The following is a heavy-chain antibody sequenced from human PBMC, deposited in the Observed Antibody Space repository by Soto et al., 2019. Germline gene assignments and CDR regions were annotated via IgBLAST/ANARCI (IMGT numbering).Heavy chain of an antibody. V-gene: IGHV1-46*01. CDR3: ASDRPLHPPYYSYGMDV. CDR1: GYTFTSYY. D-gene: IGHD4-4*01. Sequence: ASVKVSCKASGYTFTSYYMHWVRQAPGQGLEWMGIINPSGGSTSYAQKFQGRVTMTRDTSTSTVYMELSSLRSEDTAVYYCASDRPLHPPYYSYGMDVLGQGTTVTVSS. J-gene: IGHJ6*02. CDR2: INPSGGST.